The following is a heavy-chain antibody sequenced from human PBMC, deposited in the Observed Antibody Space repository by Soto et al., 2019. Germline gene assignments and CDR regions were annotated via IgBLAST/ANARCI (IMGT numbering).Heavy chain of an antibody. Sequence: GGSLRLSCAASGFTFSSYAMSWVRQAPGKGLEWVSAISGSGGSTYYADSVKGRFTISRDNSKNTLYLQMNSLRAEDTAVYYCAKQPSGSYFFQRGGYFDYWGQGTLVTVSS. D-gene: IGHD1-26*01. CDR3: AKQPSGSYFFQRGGYFDY. CDR1: GFTFSSYA. V-gene: IGHV3-23*01. CDR2: ISGSGGST. J-gene: IGHJ4*02.